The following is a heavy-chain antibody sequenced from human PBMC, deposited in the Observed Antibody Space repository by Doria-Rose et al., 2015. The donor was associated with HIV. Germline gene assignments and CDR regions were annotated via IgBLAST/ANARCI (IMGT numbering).Heavy chain of an antibody. V-gene: IGHV2-26*01. Sequence: QITLKESGPVLVKPTETLTLTCTVSGVSLSSPGMGVSRIRQPPGKALEWLANNFSDDERSYKTSLNSRLTISRGTSKSQVVLTMTDMDPVDTATYYCARIKSSRWYHKYYFDFWGQGTLVIVSA. J-gene: IGHJ4*02. CDR3: ARIKSSRWYHKYYFDF. CDR2: NFSDDER. CDR1: GVSLSSPGMG. D-gene: IGHD6-13*01.